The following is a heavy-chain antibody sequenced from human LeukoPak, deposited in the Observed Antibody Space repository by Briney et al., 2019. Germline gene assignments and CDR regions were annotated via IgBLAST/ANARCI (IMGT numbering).Heavy chain of an antibody. CDR3: AKDLSMGFDAFNI. Sequence: PGGSLTLSCAASGFTFDEYDMHWVRHAPGKGLEWVSLISGDGATTYYAPPVKVSVTVSRDNNKNYLFLQMNNLQTEDSALYYCAKDLSMGFDAFNIWGQGTLVTVSS. CDR2: ISGDGATT. D-gene: IGHD4/OR15-4a*01. J-gene: IGHJ3*02. V-gene: IGHV3-43*02. CDR1: GFTFDEYD.